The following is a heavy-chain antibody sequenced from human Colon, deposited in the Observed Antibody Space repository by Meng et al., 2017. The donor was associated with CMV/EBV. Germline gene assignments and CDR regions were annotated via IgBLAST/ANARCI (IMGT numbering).Heavy chain of an antibody. D-gene: IGHD1-26*01. CDR2: ISSTGHDM. J-gene: IGHJ4*02. CDR1: GFTLRNYN. CDR3: ARVKPGIGIVGATSFDY. Sequence: GESLKISCAVSGFTLRNYNMNWVRQAPAKGLEWVLSISSTGHDMFYADSVKGRFTISRDNAKNTLYLQMNSLRAEDTAVYYCARVKPGIGIVGATSFDYWGQGTLVTVSS. V-gene: IGHV3-21*01.